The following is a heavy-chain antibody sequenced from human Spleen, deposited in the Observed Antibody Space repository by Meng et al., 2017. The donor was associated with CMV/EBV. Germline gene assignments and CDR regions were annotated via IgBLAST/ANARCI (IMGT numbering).Heavy chain of an antibody. V-gene: IGHV3-21*01. CDR1: GFTFSSYS. J-gene: IGHJ6*02. Sequence: GESLKISCAASGFTFSSYSMNWVRQAPGKGLEWVSSISSSSSYIYYADSVKGRFTISRENAKKSLHLQMNSLRAGDTAVYYCARGGSSSSAHYGMDVWGQGTTVTVSS. D-gene: IGHD6-6*01. CDR3: ARGGSSSSAHYGMDV. CDR2: ISSSSSYI.